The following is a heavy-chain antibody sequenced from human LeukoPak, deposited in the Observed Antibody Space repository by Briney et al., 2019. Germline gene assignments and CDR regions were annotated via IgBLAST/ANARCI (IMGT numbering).Heavy chain of an antibody. V-gene: IGHV4-38-2*02. J-gene: IGHJ6*03. CDR3: ARLHQQLDYYYYYYMDV. D-gene: IGHD6-13*01. CDR2: IYHSGST. Sequence: PSETLSLTCTVSGYSISSGYYWGWIRQPPGKGLAWIGSIYHSGSTNYNPSLKSRVTISVDTSKNQFSLKLSSVTAADTAVYYCARLHQQLDYYYYYYMDVWGKGTTVTISS. CDR1: GYSISSGYY.